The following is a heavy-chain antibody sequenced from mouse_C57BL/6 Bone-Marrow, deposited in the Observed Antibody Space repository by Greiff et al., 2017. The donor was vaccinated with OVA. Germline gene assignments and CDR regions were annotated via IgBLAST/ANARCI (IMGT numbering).Heavy chain of an antibody. V-gene: IGHV3-8*01. Sequence: EVKLQESGPGLAKPSQTLSLTCSVTGYSITSDYWNWIRKFPGNKLEYMGYISYSGGTYYNPSLKRRISITRDTSHNQSYLRLNSVTTEDTATDDCARNDGYYGWFAYWGQGTPVTVSA. CDR3: ARNDGYYGWFAY. D-gene: IGHD2-3*01. CDR1: GYSITSDY. J-gene: IGHJ3*01. CDR2: ISYSGGT.